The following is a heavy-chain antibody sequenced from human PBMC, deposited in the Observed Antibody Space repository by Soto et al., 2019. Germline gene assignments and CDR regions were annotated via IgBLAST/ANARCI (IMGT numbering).Heavy chain of an antibody. CDR3: ARDPLGQLEGRGARTRNWFDP. V-gene: IGHV6-1*01. J-gene: IGHJ5*02. Sequence: SQTLSLTCAISGDSVSSNSAAWNWIRQSPSRGLEWLGRTYYRSKWYNDYAVSVKSRITINPDTSKNQFSLQLNSVTPEDTAVYYCARDPLGQLEGRGARTRNWFDPWGQGTLVTVSS. CDR2: TYYRSKWYN. D-gene: IGHD6-6*01. CDR1: GDSVSSNSAA.